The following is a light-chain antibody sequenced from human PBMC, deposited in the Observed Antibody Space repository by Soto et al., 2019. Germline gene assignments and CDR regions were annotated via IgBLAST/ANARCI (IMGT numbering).Light chain of an antibody. J-gene: IGKJ1*01. CDR3: QQYNNWPGT. Sequence: EIVMTQCPATLSVSPGETATLSCRASQSVGSKLAWYQQKPGQAPRLLIYGPSTRATGIPARFSGSGSGTEFTLTITSLQSEDFAVYYCQQYNNWPGTFGQGTKVDIK. CDR2: GPS. CDR1: QSVGSK. V-gene: IGKV3-15*01.